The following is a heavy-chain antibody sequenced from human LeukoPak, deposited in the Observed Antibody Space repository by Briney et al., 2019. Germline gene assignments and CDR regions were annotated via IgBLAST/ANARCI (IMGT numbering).Heavy chain of an antibody. CDR2: IYPGDSDT. J-gene: IGHJ3*02. D-gene: IGHD3-3*01. CDR3: ARAYYDFWSGYTDAFDI. V-gene: IGHV5-51*01. Sequence: GESLKISCRGSGYSFTSYWSGWVRQMPGKGLEWMGIIYPGDSDTRYSPSFQGQVTISADKSISTAYLQWSSLKASDTAMYYCARAYYDFWSGYTDAFDIWGQGTMVTVSS. CDR1: GYSFTSYW.